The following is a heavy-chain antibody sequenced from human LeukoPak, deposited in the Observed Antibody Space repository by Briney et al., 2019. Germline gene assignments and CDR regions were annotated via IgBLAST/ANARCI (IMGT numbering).Heavy chain of an antibody. V-gene: IGHV3-7*01. CDR1: GFTFSSYW. J-gene: IGHJ4*02. CDR3: ARRREYYDSSGYYLYFDY. D-gene: IGHD3-22*01. CDR2: IKQDGSEK. Sequence: GGSLRLSCAASGFTFSSYWMSWVRQAPGKGLEWVANIKQDGSEKYYVDSVKGRFTISRDNAKNSLYLQMNSPRAEDTAVYYCARRREYYDSSGYYLYFDYWGQGTLVTVSS.